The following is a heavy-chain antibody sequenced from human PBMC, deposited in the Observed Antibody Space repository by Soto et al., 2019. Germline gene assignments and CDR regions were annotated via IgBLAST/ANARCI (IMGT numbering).Heavy chain of an antibody. Sequence: QLHLVQSGAVVKKPGASVTVSCSASGYPVTAYYMHWVRQAPGRGLEWMGGINPATGAAKYTQTFQGRVTMTRETSTGTVFMELIGLTSGDTAVFFCARGGGVGVAGSAAFDMWGQGTLVTVSS. CDR2: INPATGAA. V-gene: IGHV1-2*02. D-gene: IGHD3-3*01. CDR3: ARGGGVGVAGSAAFDM. J-gene: IGHJ3*02. CDR1: GYPVTAYY.